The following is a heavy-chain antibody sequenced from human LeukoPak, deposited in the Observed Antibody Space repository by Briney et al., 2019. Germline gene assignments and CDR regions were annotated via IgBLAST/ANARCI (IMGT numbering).Heavy chain of an antibody. D-gene: IGHD6-6*01. CDR3: ARDEGIAAQFDF. CDR2: IYSSGNT. V-gene: IGHV4-59*01. Sequence: SETPSLTCSVSHDSFTSYYWNWIRQPPGKGLEWLGYIYSSGNTDYNPALKSRVTMSMDTSRNQFSLKLRSVTAADTAIYYCARDEGIAAQFDFWGQGMLVTVSS. J-gene: IGHJ4*02. CDR1: HDSFTSYY.